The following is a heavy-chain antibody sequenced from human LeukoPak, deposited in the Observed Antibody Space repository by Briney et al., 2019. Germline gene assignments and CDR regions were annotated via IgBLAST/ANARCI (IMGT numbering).Heavy chain of an antibody. CDR3: ARDLNWAGY. J-gene: IGHJ4*02. D-gene: IGHD3-10*01. Sequence: GGSPRLSCAASEFTFSSYWMSWVRRAPGKGLEWVANINQEGSETYYVDSVKGRFTISRDNAKNSLYLQMNSLRVEDTAVYYCARDLNWAGYWGQGTLVPVSS. CDR1: EFTFSSYW. CDR2: INQEGSET. V-gene: IGHV3-7*01.